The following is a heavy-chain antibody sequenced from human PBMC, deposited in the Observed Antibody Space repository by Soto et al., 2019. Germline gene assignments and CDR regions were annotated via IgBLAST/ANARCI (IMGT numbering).Heavy chain of an antibody. D-gene: IGHD3-9*01. J-gene: IGHJ4*02. Sequence: PSDTLSLTCTVSGGSISSSSYYWGWIRQPPGKGLEWIGSIYYSGSTYYNPSLKSRVTISVDTSKNQFSLKLSSVTAADTAVYYCATPSHYDILTGYFYYFDYWGQGTLVTVSS. CDR3: ATPSHYDILTGYFYYFDY. CDR1: GGSISSSSYY. V-gene: IGHV4-39*01. CDR2: IYYSGST.